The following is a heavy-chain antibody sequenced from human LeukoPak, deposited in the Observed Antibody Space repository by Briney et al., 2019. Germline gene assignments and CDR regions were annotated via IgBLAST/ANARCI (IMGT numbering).Heavy chain of an antibody. D-gene: IGHD2-21*01. V-gene: IGHV3-30*03. J-gene: IGHJ4*02. CDR1: GFTFSSYG. CDR2: ISYDGSNK. Sequence: PGGSLRLSCAASGFTFSSYGMHWVRQAPGKGLEWVAVISYDGSNKYYADSVKGRFTISRDNSRNTLYLQINSLRAEDTAVYYCARGVVISGTDYFDYWGQGTLVTVSS. CDR3: ARGVVISGTDYFDY.